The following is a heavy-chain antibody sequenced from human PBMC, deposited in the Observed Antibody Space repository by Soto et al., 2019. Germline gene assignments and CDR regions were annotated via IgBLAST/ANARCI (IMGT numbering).Heavy chain of an antibody. CDR2: TYYRSKWYN. J-gene: IGHJ4*02. Sequence: SQTLSLTCAISGDSVSSNSAAWNWIRQSPSRGLEWLGRTYYRSKWYNEYAVSVKSRITIKPDASKNQFSLQLNSVIPEDTAVYYCAGMQDGALAYWGQGSLVTVSS. V-gene: IGHV6-1*01. D-gene: IGHD1-26*01. CDR3: AGMQDGALAY. CDR1: GDSVSSNSAA.